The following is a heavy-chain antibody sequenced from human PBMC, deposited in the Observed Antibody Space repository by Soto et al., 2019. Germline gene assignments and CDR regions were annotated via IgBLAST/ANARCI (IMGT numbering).Heavy chain of an antibody. CDR3: ARDYYDSSGYYCVDS. CDR1: GGSISSGGYY. CDR2: IYYTGST. V-gene: IGHV4-31*03. D-gene: IGHD3-22*01. Sequence: PSETLSLTCTVSGGSISSGGYYWSWIRQHPGKGLEWIGYIYYTGSTYYNPSLKSRVTISVDTSKNQFSLKLSSVTAADTAVYYCARDYYDSSGYYCVDSWGQGTQVTVSS. J-gene: IGHJ4*02.